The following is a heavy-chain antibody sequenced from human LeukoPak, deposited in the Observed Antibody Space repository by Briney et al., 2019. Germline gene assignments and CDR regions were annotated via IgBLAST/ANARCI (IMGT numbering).Heavy chain of an antibody. D-gene: IGHD3-9*01. V-gene: IGHV5-51*01. Sequence: GASLKISCQGSGYIFTSYWIGWVRQLPGKGLEWMGIIYPGDSDTRYSPSFQGQVTISVDKSISTAYLQWGSLKASDTAMYYCARLPDTDWFDPWGQGTLVTVCS. CDR1: GYIFTSYW. CDR2: IYPGDSDT. J-gene: IGHJ5*02. CDR3: ARLPDTDWFDP.